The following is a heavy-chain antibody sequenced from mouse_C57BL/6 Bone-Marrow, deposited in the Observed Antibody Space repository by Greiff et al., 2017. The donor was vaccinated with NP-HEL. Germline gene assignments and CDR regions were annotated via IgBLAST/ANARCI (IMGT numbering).Heavy chain of an antibody. Sequence: VQLQQPGTELVKPGTSVKLSCKSSGYTFTSYWMHWVKQRPGQGLEWIGNINPSNGGTNYNEKFKSKATLTVDKSSSTAYMQLSSLTSDDSAVXYCARGEKWLRRSYWYFDIWDTGTTVTVTS. CDR2: INPSNGGT. V-gene: IGHV1-53*01. CDR1: GYTFTSYW. D-gene: IGHD2-2*01. CDR3: ARGEKWLRRSYWYFDI. J-gene: IGHJ1*03.